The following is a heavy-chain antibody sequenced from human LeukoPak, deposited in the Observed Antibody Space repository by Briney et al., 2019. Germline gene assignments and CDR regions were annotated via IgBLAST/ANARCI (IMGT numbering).Heavy chain of an antibody. CDR1: GFTFSSYA. J-gene: IGHJ4*02. CDR3: AKDSFKAVAGSFDY. CDR2: ISGSGGST. D-gene: IGHD6-19*01. Sequence: KPGGSLRLSCAASGFTFSSYAMSWARQAPGKGLEWVSAISGSGGSTYYADSVKGRFTISRDNSKNTLYLQMNSLRAEDTAVYYCAKDSFKAVAGSFDYWGQGTLVTVTS. V-gene: IGHV3-23*01.